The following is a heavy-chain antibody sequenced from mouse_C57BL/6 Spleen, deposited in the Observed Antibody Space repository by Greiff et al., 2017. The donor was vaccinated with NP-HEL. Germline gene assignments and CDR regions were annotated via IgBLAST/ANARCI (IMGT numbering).Heavy chain of an antibody. CDR2: IYPRSGNT. V-gene: IGHV1-81*01. Sequence: QVQLKQSGAELARPGASVKLSCKASGYTFTSYGISWVKQRTGQGLEWIGEIYPRSGNTYYNEKFKGKATLTADKSSSTAYMELRSLTSEDSAVYFCARWYGYDGYYAMDYWGQGTSVTVSS. CDR1: GYTFTSYG. CDR3: ARWYGYDGYYAMDY. J-gene: IGHJ4*01. D-gene: IGHD2-2*01.